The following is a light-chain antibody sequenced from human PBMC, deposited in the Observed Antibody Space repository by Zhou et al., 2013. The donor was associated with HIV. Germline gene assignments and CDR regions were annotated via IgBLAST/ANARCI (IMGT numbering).Light chain of an antibody. CDR1: QDISRW. CDR2: AAS. Sequence: DIQMTQSPSSVSASVGDRVTITCRASQDISRWLAWYQQKPGKAPKLLIYAASSLQSGVPSRFSGSGSGTDFTLTISSLQPEDFATYSCQQANSFPYTFGQGTKLEIK. J-gene: IGKJ2*01. V-gene: IGKV1-12*01. CDR3: QQANSFPYT.